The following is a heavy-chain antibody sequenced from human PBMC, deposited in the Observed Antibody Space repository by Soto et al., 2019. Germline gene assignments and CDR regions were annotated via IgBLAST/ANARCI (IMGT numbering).Heavy chain of an antibody. CDR3: ARDSSSSGYLYGMDV. J-gene: IGHJ6*02. Sequence: VHLVQSGAEVKKPGASVKVSCKASNETLTTYGISWVRQAPGQGLEWMGWVSGYSGHSSSAQEFQDRVIMTTDTSPNTAYLEPRSLTSYHSAVYFFARDSSSSGYLYGMDVWGQGTTVTVSS. V-gene: IGHV1-18*01. CDR2: VSGYSGHS. D-gene: IGHD6-6*01. CDR1: NETLTTYG.